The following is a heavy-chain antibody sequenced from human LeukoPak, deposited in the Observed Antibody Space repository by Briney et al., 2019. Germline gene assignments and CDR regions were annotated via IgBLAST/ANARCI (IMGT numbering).Heavy chain of an antibody. CDR3: VRDLGAVAGTHY. CDR2: INPNKGDT. J-gene: IGHJ4*02. Sequence: GASVKVSCKASGYTFTGYYMHWVRQAPGQGLEWMGRINPNKGDTNYAQKFQGRVTLTRETSISTAYMELTRVRSDDTAVYYCVRDLGAVAGTHYWGQGTLVTVSS. D-gene: IGHD6-19*01. V-gene: IGHV1-2*06. CDR1: GYTFTGYY.